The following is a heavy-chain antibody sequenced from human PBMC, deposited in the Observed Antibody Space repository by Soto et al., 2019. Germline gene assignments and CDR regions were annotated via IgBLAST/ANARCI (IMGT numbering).Heavy chain of an antibody. V-gene: IGHV3-23*01. J-gene: IGHJ4*02. Sequence: GGSLRLSCAASGFTFSNYAMTWVRQAPGKGLEWVSGISGSGDSTYYADSVKGRFTISRDNSKNTLYLQMNSLRAEDTALYYCAKDIKATITGGEYWGQGTLVTVSS. CDR3: AKDIKATITGGEY. D-gene: IGHD5-12*01. CDR2: ISGSGDST. CDR1: GFTFSNYA.